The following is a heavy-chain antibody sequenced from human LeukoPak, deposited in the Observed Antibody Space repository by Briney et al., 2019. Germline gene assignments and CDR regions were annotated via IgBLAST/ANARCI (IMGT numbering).Heavy chain of an antibody. J-gene: IGHJ3*02. CDR2: ISSSSSYI. Sequence: GGSLRLSCAASGFTFSSYSMNWVRQAPGKGLEWVSSISSSSSYIYYADSVKGRFTISRDNTKNTLNLQMNSLRGEDKAVYYCAKDQNDYGDQDAFDIWGLGTMVTVSS. V-gene: IGHV3-21*06. CDR1: GFTFSSYS. D-gene: IGHD4-17*01. CDR3: AKDQNDYGDQDAFDI.